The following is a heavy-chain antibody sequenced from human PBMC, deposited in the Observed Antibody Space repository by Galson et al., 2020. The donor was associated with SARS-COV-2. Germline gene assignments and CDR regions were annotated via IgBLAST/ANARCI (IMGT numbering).Heavy chain of an antibody. D-gene: IGHD3-22*01. V-gene: IGHV3-33*01. CDR1: GFTFSSYG. CDR3: ARDYYDSSGYTVDAFDI. J-gene: IGHJ3*02. Sequence: GGSLRLSCAASGFTFSSYGMPWVRQAPGKGLEWVAVIWYDGSNKYYADSVKGRFTISRDNSKNTLYLQMNSLRAEDTAVYYCARDYYDSSGYTVDAFDIWGQGTMVTVSS. CDR2: IWYDGSNK.